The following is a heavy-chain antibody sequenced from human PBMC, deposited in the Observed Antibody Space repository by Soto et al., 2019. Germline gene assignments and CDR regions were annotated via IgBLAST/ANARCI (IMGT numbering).Heavy chain of an antibody. CDR1: GYTFTSYG. CDR3: ARQPVVGTAFFDY. CDR2: IIPFNGNT. V-gene: IGHV1-18*01. D-gene: IGHD6-19*01. J-gene: IGHJ4*02. Sequence: ASVKVSCKASGYTFTSYGISWVRQAPGQGLEWMRGIIPFNGNTNYAQKLQGRVTMTPDTSTITAHMELRSMRSDDTAVYYCARQPVVGTAFFDYWGQGTLVTVSS.